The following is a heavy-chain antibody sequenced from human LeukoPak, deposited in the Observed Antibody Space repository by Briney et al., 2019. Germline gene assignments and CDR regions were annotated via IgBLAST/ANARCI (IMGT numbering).Heavy chain of an antibody. J-gene: IGHJ5*02. CDR2: INHSGST. CDR3: ARGYPLPGFDP. CDR1: GGSISSGGHS. V-gene: IGHV4-30-2*01. Sequence: SQTLSLTCTVSGGSISSGGHSWSWIRQPPGKGLEWIGEINHSGSTNYNPSLKSRVTISVDTSKNQFSLKLSSVTAADTAVYYCARGYPLPGFDPWGQGTLVTVSS. D-gene: IGHD1-26*01.